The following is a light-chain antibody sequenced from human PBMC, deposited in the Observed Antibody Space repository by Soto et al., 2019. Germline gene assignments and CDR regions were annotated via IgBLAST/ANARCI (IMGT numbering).Light chain of an antibody. CDR1: QNVGSY. CDR3: QQRGNWPLT. J-gene: IGKJ4*01. Sequence: EIVLTQSPATLSLSPGERATLSCRASQNVGSYLAWYQQKPGQAPRLLIYDASNRATGIPDRFSGSGSGTDFTRRSTSLELEDFAVYYCQQRGNWPLTFGGGTKLEIK. CDR2: DAS. V-gene: IGKV3-11*01.